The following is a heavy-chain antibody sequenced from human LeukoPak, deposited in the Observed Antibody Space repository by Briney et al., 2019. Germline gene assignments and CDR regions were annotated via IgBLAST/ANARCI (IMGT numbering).Heavy chain of an antibody. CDR2: IYYSGST. D-gene: IGHD3-3*01. Sequence: SETLSLTCAVSGYSISSGYYWGWIRQPPGKGLEWIGSIYYSGSTYYNPSLKSRVTISVDTSKNQFSLKLSSVTAADTAVYYCARQGNYDFWSGYFPNYYYYYMTSGAKGPRSPSP. J-gene: IGHJ6*03. CDR1: GYSISSGYY. V-gene: IGHV4-38-2*01. CDR3: ARQGNYDFWSGYFPNYYYYYMTS.